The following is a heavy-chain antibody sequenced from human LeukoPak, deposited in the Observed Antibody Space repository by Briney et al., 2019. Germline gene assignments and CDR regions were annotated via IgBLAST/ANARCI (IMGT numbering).Heavy chain of an antibody. V-gene: IGHV4-59*11. Sequence: PSETLSLTCTVSGGSISSHYWSWIRQPPGKGLEWIGYIYYSGSTNYNPSLKSRVTISVDTSKNQFSLKLSSVTAADTAVYYCARTHGNYMDVWGKGTTVTVS. CDR2: IYYSGST. J-gene: IGHJ6*03. CDR1: GGSISSHY. D-gene: IGHD1-26*01. CDR3: ARTHGNYMDV.